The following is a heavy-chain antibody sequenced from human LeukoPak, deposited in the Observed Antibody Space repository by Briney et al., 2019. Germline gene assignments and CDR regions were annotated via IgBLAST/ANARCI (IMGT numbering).Heavy chain of an antibody. CDR3: ARGIYSSSWAFDY. V-gene: IGHV4-34*01. CDR1: GGSFSGYY. Sequence: SETLSLTCAVYGGSFSGYYWSWIRQPPGKGLEWIGEINHSGSTNYNPSLKSRVTISVDTSKNQFSLKLSSVTAADTAVYYCARGIYSSSWAFDYWGQGTLVTVSS. J-gene: IGHJ4*02. CDR2: INHSGST. D-gene: IGHD6-13*01.